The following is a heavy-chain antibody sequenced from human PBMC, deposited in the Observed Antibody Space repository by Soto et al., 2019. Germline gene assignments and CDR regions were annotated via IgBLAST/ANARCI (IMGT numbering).Heavy chain of an antibody. Sequence: PGGSLRLSCAASGFTFSSYGMHWVRQAPGKGLEWVAVISYDGSNKYYADSVKGRFTISRDNSKNTLYLQMNSLRAEDTAVYYCAKILGSSSWYPVWFDPWGQGTLVTVSS. D-gene: IGHD6-13*01. V-gene: IGHV3-30*18. CDR3: AKILGSSSWYPVWFDP. J-gene: IGHJ5*02. CDR1: GFTFSSYG. CDR2: ISYDGSNK.